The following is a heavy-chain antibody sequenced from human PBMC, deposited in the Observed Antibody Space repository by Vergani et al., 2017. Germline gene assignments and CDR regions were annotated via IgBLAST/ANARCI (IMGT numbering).Heavy chain of an antibody. Sequence: EVRLVESGGGLVLPGGSLRLSCAASGFKFSETSMNWVRQTPGKGLEWISYISASHTAIYYADSVKGRFTISRDNAQDSLFLQMKSLRVDDTAMYYCATKGGSFGGRGTLVTVSS. D-gene: IGHD3-10*01. CDR1: GFKFSETS. V-gene: IGHV3-48*01. CDR3: ATKGGSF. J-gene: IGHJ4*02. CDR2: ISASHTAI.